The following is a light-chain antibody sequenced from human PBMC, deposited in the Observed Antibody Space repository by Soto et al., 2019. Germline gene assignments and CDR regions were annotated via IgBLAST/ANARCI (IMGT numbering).Light chain of an antibody. CDR2: DAS. CDR3: QQYNSYWT. V-gene: IGKV1-5*01. J-gene: IGKJ1*01. CDR1: QSISSW. Sequence: HMTQYTSTLSASVGDRFTITCRASQSISSWLAWYQQKPGKAPKLLIYDASSLESGVPSRFSGSGSGTEFTLTISSLQPDDFATYYCQQYNSYWTFGQGTKVDIK.